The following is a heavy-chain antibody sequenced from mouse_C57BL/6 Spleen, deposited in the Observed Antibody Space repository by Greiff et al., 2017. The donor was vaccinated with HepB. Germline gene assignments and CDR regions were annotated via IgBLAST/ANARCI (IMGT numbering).Heavy chain of an antibody. V-gene: IGHV14-1*01. CDR1: GFNIKDYY. Sequence: VQLKQSGAELVRPGASVKLSCTASGFNIKDYYMHWVKQRPEQGLEWIGRIDPEDGDTEYAPKFQGKATMTADTSSNTAYLQLSSLTSEDTAVYYCTTYYGSDWFAYWGQGTLVTVSA. CDR2: IDPEDGDT. D-gene: IGHD1-1*01. CDR3: TTYYGSDWFAY. J-gene: IGHJ3*01.